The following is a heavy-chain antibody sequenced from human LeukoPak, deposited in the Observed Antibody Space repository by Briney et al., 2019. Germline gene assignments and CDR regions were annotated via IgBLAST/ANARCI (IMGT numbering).Heavy chain of an antibody. Sequence: PGGSLRLSCAASGFTFSDYYMSWIRPAPGNGLEWVSYISSSGSTIYYADSVKGRFTISRDNAKNSLYLQMNSLRAEDTAVYYCARYYYDSSGYFFGYYYYYMDVWGKGTTVTVSS. D-gene: IGHD3-22*01. V-gene: IGHV3-11*04. CDR1: GFTFSDYY. CDR2: ISSSGSTI. CDR3: ARYYYDSSGYFFGYYYYYMDV. J-gene: IGHJ6*03.